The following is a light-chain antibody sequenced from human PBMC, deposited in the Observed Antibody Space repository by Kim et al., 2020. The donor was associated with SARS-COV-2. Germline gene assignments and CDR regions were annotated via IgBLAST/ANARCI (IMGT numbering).Light chain of an antibody. CDR3: QQHTNWTPIT. J-gene: IGKJ3*01. CDR2: DAS. Sequence: SAGDRAALACMASTSVSDSLAWDQQKPGQAPRLLIYDASCRATGIPARFSASGSGTDFTLTISSLEPEEFAVYYCQQHTNWTPITCGPGTKVDI. CDR1: TSVSDS. V-gene: IGKV3-11*01.